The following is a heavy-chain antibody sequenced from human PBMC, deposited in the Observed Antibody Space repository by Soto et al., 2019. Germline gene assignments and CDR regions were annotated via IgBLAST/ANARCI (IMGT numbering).Heavy chain of an antibody. CDR1: GCSISSGDYY. D-gene: IGHD3-3*01. J-gene: IGHJ6*02. CDR2: IYYSGST. V-gene: IGHV4-30-4*01. Sequence: SETLSLTCTVSGCSISSGDYYWSWIRQPPGKGLEWIGYIYYSGSTYYNPSLKSRVTISVDTSKNQFSLKLSSVTAADTAVYYCAREFGRPWTIFGVVIRNYYGMDVWGQGTTVTVSS. CDR3: AREFGRPWTIFGVVIRNYYGMDV.